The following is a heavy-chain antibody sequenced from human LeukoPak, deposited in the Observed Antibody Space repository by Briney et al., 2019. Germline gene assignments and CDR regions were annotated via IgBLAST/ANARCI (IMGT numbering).Heavy chain of an antibody. V-gene: IGHV3-23*01. CDR1: GFTFSSYT. CDR2: ISASGGST. Sequence: PGGSLRLSCEASGFTFSSYTMTWVRQAPGKGLEWVSDISASGGSTHYADSVKGRFTISRDNSKNTLYLQMNSLRVEDTAVYCCAKSAYSSGWGAFDLWGQGTMVTVSS. CDR3: AKSAYSSGWGAFDL. J-gene: IGHJ3*01. D-gene: IGHD6-19*01.